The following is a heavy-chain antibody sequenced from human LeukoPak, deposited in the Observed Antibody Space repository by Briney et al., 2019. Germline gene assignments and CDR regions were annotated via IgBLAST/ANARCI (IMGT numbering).Heavy chain of an antibody. CDR3: SKDHTGPQDS. J-gene: IGHJ4*02. CDR1: GFTLSSYW. D-gene: IGHD4-17*01. V-gene: IGHV3-74*01. Sequence: PGGSLRLSCAASGFTLSSYWMHWVRQAPGKGLVWVSRINRDGSSTSYADSVEGRFRISRDNAKNTLFLQMSSLRAEDTGVYYCSKDHTGPQDSWGQGTLVTVSS. CDR2: INRDGSST.